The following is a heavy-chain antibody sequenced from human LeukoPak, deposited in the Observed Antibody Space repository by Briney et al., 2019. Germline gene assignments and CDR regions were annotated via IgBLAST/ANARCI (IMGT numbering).Heavy chain of an antibody. CDR2: ISDSGGST. J-gene: IGHJ5*02. Sequence: GGPLTLSCTASGFPFSNYDMICPRQAPGKGLEGVSSISDSGGSTYYADSVKGRFTISRDHSKNTLYLQMTNLRAADTAVYYCAKDLSRAVAADWFDPWDQGSLVTVSS. D-gene: IGHD6-19*01. CDR3: AKDLSRAVAADWFDP. V-gene: IGHV3-23*01. CDR1: GFPFSNYD.